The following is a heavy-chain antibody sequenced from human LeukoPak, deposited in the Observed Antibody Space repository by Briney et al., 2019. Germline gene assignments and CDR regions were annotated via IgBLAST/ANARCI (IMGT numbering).Heavy chain of an antibody. CDR2: ISGSGGST. CDR3: AKPPLRKGSAYYFDY. Sequence: GGSLRLSCAASGFTFSSYAMSWVRQAPGKGLEWVSAISGSGGSTYYADSVKGRFTISRDNSKSTLYLQMNSLRAEDTAVYYCAKPPLRKGSAYYFDYWGQGTLVTVSS. J-gene: IGHJ4*02. V-gene: IGHV3-23*01. CDR1: GFTFSSYA. D-gene: IGHD2-15*01.